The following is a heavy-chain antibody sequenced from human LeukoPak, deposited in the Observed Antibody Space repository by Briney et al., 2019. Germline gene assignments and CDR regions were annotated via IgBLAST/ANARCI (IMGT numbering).Heavy chain of an antibody. CDR1: GFTVSDNY. V-gene: IGHV3-66*01. D-gene: IGHD1-26*01. Sequence: GGSLRLSCAASGFTVSDNYMSWVRQAPGKGLEWVSVIYSGGSTNYADSVKGRFTISRDNSKNTLYLQMNSLRADDTAVYYCARAFYVGALFDYWGQGTLVTVSS. J-gene: IGHJ4*02. CDR3: ARAFYVGALFDY. CDR2: IYSGGST.